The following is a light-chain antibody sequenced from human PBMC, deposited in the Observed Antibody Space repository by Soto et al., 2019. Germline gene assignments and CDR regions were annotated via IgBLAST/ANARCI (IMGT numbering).Light chain of an antibody. J-gene: IGKJ1*01. V-gene: IGKV3-15*01. Sequence: EVVFTQSPATLSLSPGERATLSCRASQSVSSYLAWYQQKPGQAPRLLIYGASTRATGIPARFSGSGSGTEFTLTISSLQPDDFATYYCQQYNSYWTFGQGTKVDIK. CDR1: QSVSSY. CDR3: QQYNSYWT. CDR2: GAS.